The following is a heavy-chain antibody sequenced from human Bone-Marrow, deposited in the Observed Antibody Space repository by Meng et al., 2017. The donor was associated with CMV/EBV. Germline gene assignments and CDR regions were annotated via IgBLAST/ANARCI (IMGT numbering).Heavy chain of an antibody. D-gene: IGHD3-22*01. Sequence: SETLSLTCTVSGGSISSSSYYWGWIRQPPGKGLEWIGEIYHSGSTNYNPSLKSRVTISVDKSKNQFSLKLSSVTAADTAVYYCARAMIPPRGWFDPWGQGTLVTVSS. CDR3: ARAMIPPRGWFDP. V-gene: IGHV4-39*07. CDR1: GGSISSSSYY. CDR2: IYHSGST. J-gene: IGHJ5*02.